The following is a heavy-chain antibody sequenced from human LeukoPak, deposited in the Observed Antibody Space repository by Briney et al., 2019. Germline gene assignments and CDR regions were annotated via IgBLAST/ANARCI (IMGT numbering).Heavy chain of an antibody. CDR3: ARVGVDIVATAYYFDY. D-gene: IGHD5-12*01. CDR2: ISYDGSNK. CDR1: GFTFSSYS. V-gene: IGHV3-30*03. Sequence: GGSLRLSCAASGFTFSSYSMNWVRQAPGKGLEWVAVISYDGSNKYYADSVKGRFTISRDNAKNSLYLQMNSLRAEDTAVYYCARVGVDIVATAYYFDYWGQGTLVTVSS. J-gene: IGHJ4*02.